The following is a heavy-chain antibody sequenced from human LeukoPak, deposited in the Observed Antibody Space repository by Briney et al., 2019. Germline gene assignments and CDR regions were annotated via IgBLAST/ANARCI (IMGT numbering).Heavy chain of an antibody. D-gene: IGHD2-2*03. V-gene: IGHV1-18*01. CDR1: GYTFTSYG. Sequence: ASVKVSCKASGYTFTSYGISWVRQAPGQGLEWMGWISAYNGNTNYAQKLQGRVTMTTDPSTSTAYMELRSLRSDDTAVYYCALDSAYVVGVDYWGQGTLVTVSS. J-gene: IGHJ4*02. CDR2: ISAYNGNT. CDR3: ALDSAYVVGVDY.